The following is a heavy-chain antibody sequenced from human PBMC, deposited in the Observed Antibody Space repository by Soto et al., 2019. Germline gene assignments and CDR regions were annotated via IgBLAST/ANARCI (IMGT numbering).Heavy chain of an antibody. CDR1: GFTFSSYA. CDR2: ISYDGSDK. Sequence: PGGSLRLSCAASGFTFSSYAMHWVRQAPGKGLEWVAVISYDGSDKYYADSVKGRFTISRDNSKNTLYLQMNSPRAEDTAVYYCAREFCSGGNCYTYYFDPWGQGIPVTVSS. V-gene: IGHV3-30-3*01. CDR3: AREFCSGGNCYTYYFDP. D-gene: IGHD2-15*01. J-gene: IGHJ5*02.